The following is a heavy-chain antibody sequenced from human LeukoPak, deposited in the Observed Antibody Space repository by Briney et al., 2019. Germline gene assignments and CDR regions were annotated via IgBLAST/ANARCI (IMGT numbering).Heavy chain of an antibody. D-gene: IGHD3-16*02. CDR2: IYYSGST. CDR1: GGSISSSSYY. J-gene: IGHJ5*02. Sequence: SETLSLTCTVSGGSISSSSYYWGWIRQPPGKGLEWIGYIYYSGSTNYNPSLKSRVTISVDTSKNQFSLRLRSVTAADTAVYYCARKDDYVWGSYRYWWFDPWGQGTLVTVSS. CDR3: ARKDDYVWGSYRYWWFDP. V-gene: IGHV4-61*05.